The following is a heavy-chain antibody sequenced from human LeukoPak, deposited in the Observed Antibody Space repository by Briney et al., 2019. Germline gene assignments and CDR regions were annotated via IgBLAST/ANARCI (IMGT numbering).Heavy chain of an antibody. CDR1: GGSISSGNW. D-gene: IGHD4-17*01. CDR3: ARVPYGSSAGY. CDR2: IYHTGNI. Sequence: KPSGTLSLTCTVSGGSISSGNWWSWVRQPPGKGLEWIGEIYHTGNINYNPSLKSRLTISVDKTKNQFSLKLSSVTAADTAVYYCARVPYGSSAGYWGQGTLVTVS. J-gene: IGHJ4*02. V-gene: IGHV4-4*02.